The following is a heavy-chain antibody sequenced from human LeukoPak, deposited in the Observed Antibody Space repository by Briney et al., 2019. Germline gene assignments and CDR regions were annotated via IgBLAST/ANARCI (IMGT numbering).Heavy chain of an antibody. CDR1: GYTFTSYA. Sequence: GASVKVSCKASGYTFTSYAMHWVRQAPGQRLEWMGWISAYNGNTNYAQKLQGRVTMTTDTSTSTAYMELRSLRSDDTAVYYRARTYYYDSSRIADYWGQGTLVTVSS. CDR3: ARTYYYDSSRIADY. CDR2: ISAYNGNT. V-gene: IGHV1-18*01. J-gene: IGHJ4*02. D-gene: IGHD3-22*01.